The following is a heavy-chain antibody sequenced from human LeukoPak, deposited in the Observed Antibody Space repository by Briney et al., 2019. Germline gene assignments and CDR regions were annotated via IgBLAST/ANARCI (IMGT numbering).Heavy chain of an antibody. J-gene: IGHJ4*02. D-gene: IGHD3-22*01. CDR2: IYYSGST. V-gene: IGHV4-59*01. CDR3: ARTKVLPDYYDTSGGFDY. Sequence: SETLSLTCTVSGGSISSYYWNWIRQPPGKGLEWIGYIYYSGSTNYNPSLKSRVTISVDTSKNQFSLKLSSVTAADTAVYYCARTKVLPDYYDTSGGFDYWGQGTLVTVSS. CDR1: GGSISSYY.